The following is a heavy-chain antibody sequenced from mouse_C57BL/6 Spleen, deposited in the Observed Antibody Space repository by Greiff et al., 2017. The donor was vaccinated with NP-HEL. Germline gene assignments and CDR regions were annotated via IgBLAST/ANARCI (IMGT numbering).Heavy chain of an antibody. V-gene: IGHV5-17*01. CDR3: AFTVVQFHYFDY. Sequence: EVKLMESGGGLVKPGGSLKLSCAASGFTFSDYGMHWVRQAPEKGLEWVAYISSGSSTIYYADTVKGRFTISRDNAKNTLFLQMTSLRSEDTAMYYCAFTVVQFHYFDYWGQGTTLTVSS. CDR1: GFTFSDYG. D-gene: IGHD1-1*01. J-gene: IGHJ2*01. CDR2: ISSGSSTI.